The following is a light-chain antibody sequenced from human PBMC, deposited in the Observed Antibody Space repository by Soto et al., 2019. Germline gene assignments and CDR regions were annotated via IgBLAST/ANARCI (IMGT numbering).Light chain of an antibody. V-gene: IGKV1-5*01. J-gene: IGKJ1*01. CDR1: QPISSW. CDR2: DAS. CDR3: QQYENYWT. Sequence: DIQMTQSPPTLSASVGDRVTITCRASQPISSWLAWYHQKPGKAPKLLIYDASNLESGVPSRFSSSGSGTVFTLTSSSLQPDDFGIYYCQQYENYWTFGQGTKVEIK.